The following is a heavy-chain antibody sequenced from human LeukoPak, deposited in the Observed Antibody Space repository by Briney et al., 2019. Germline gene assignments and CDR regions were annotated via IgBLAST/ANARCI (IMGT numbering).Heavy chain of an antibody. CDR3: AREIGQGRPLDI. CDR2: IYTSGST. D-gene: IGHD1-26*01. Sequence: SETLSLTCNVSGGSIRGSYWGWIRPPARKGPEWIGRIYTSGSTNYNPSLKSRVTMSVDTSKNQFSLNLSSVTAADTAVYHCAREIGQGRPLDIWGQGTMVTVSS. V-gene: IGHV4-4*07. J-gene: IGHJ3*02. CDR1: GGSIRGSY.